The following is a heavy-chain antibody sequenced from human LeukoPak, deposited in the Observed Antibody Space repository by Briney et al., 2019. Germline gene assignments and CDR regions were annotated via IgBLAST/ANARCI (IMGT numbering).Heavy chain of an antibody. J-gene: IGHJ6*02. D-gene: IGHD3-9*01. CDR3: AKLATDILNYYYYYGMDV. Sequence: GGSLRLSCAASGFTFSTYAMTWVRQAPGKGLEWVADISSSGEITNYADSVKGRFTISRDNYENTVDLEMDSLRAEDTAVYYCAKLATDILNYYYYYGMDVWGQGTTVTVSS. CDR2: ISSSGEIT. CDR1: GFTFSTYA. V-gene: IGHV3-23*01.